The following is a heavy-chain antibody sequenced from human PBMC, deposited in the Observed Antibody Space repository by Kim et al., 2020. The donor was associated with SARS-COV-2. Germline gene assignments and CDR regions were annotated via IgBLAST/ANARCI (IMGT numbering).Heavy chain of an antibody. CDR1: GYTFTTYY. CDR2: INPSGGST. J-gene: IGHJ5*02. Sequence: ASVKVSCKASGYTFTTYYMHWVRQAPGQGLEWMGIINPSGGSTSYAQKFQGRVIMTRDTSTSTVYMELSSLRSEDTAVYYCATGGTTGTTWGWFDPWGQGTLVTVSS. D-gene: IGHD1-1*01. CDR3: ATGGTTGTTWGWFDP. V-gene: IGHV1-46*01.